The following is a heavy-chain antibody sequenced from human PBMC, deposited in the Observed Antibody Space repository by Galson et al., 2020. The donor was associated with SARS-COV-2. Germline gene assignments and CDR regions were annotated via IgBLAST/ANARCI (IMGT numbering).Heavy chain of an antibody. J-gene: IGHJ4*02. Sequence: GESLKISCAASGFTLSDYYIDWVRQAPGKGLEWVGRSRNKAKSFTTDYAASVKGRFTISRDDSRNSLYLQMNSLKIEDTAIYYCTRYKYGDVDYWGQGTLVTVSS. CDR3: TRYKYGDVDY. D-gene: IGHD4-17*01. CDR2: SRNKAKSFTT. CDR1: GFTLSDYY. V-gene: IGHV3-72*01.